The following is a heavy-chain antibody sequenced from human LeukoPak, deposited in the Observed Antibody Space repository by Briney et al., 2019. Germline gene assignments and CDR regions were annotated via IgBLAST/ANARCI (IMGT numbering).Heavy chain of an antibody. Sequence: SETLSLTCTVSGDSINSYYWSWIRQPAGKGLEWIGRIYTSGSTNYNPSLKSRVTMSIDTSKNQFSLRLTSVTAADTAVHYCARGAYGSGDRGWFDPWGQGTLVTVSA. CDR1: GDSINSYY. J-gene: IGHJ5*02. CDR2: IYTSGST. CDR3: ARGAYGSGDRGWFDP. V-gene: IGHV4-4*07. D-gene: IGHD3-10*01.